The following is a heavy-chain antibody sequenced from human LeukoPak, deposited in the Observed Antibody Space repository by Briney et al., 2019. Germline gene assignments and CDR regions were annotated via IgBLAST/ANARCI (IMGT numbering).Heavy chain of an antibody. Sequence: GGSLRLSCAASGFTFSYYSMNWVRQAPGKGLEWVPYISNSSSTIYYADSVKGRFTISRDNAKNSLYLQMNSLRAEDTAVYYCARTIACDYWGQGTLVAVSS. CDR1: GFTFSYYS. J-gene: IGHJ4*02. CDR3: ARTIACDY. V-gene: IGHV3-48*01. CDR2: ISNSSSTI. D-gene: IGHD6-13*01.